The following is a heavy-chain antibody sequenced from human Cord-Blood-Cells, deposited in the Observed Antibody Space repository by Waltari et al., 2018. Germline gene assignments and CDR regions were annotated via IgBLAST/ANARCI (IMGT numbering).Heavy chain of an antibody. J-gene: IGHJ4*02. D-gene: IGHD6-6*01. CDR2: FDPEDGET. CDR1: GYTLNELS. Sequence: QVQLVQSGAEVKKPGAPVKVSCKVSGYTLNELSMPWGRQAPGKGLEWMGGFDPEDGETIYAQKFQGRVTMTEDTSTDTAYMELSSLRSEDTAVYYCATISSSLDPHDYWGQGTLVTVSS. CDR3: ATISSSLDPHDY. V-gene: IGHV1-24*01.